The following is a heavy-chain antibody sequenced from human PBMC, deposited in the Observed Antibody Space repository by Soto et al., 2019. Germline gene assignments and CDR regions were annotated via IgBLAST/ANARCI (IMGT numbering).Heavy chain of an antibody. CDR3: ASHYDVWSGYLSPVDY. J-gene: IGHJ4*02. CDR2: IDTSGTKI. Sequence: QVQLVESGGDLVKPGGSLRLSCAASGYTFSDYYMSWIRQAPGKGLEWISYIDTSGTKIYYADSVKGRFTITRDNAKNSLYLEMNSLRVEDTAVYYCASHYDVWSGYLSPVDYWGQGTLVTVSS. D-gene: IGHD3-3*01. V-gene: IGHV3-11*01. CDR1: GYTFSDYY.